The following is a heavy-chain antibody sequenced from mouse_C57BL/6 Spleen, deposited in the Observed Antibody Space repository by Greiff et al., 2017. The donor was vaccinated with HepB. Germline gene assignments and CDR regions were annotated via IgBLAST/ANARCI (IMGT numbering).Heavy chain of an antibody. J-gene: IGHJ2*01. CDR2: IYPGDGDT. V-gene: IGHV1-82*01. CDR1: GYAFSSSW. D-gene: IGHD1-1*01. Sequence: VQLVESGPELVKPGASVKISCKASGYAFSSSWMNWVKQRPGKGLEWIGRIYPGDGDTNYNGKFKGKATLTTDKSSSTAYMQLSSLTSEDSAVYFCARDYGSYCFDYWGQCTTLTVAS. CDR3: ARDYGSYCFDY.